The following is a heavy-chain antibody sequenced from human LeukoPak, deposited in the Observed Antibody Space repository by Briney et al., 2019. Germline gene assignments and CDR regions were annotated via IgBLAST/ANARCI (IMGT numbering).Heavy chain of an antibody. CDR2: IYYSGST. Sequence: SETLSLTCTVSGGSISSSSYYWGWIRQPPGKGLEWIGSIYYSGSTYYNPSLKSRVTISVDTSKNQFSLKLSSVTAADTAVYYCAKKGATTGDFDYWGQGTLVTVSS. V-gene: IGHV4-39*07. CDR3: AKKGATTGDFDY. CDR1: GGSISSSSYY. J-gene: IGHJ4*02. D-gene: IGHD1-26*01.